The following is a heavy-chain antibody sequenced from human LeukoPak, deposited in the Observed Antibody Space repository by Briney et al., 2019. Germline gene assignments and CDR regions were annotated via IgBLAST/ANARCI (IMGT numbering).Heavy chain of an antibody. CDR2: IKQDGSEA. D-gene: IGHD2-8*01. J-gene: IGHJ6*03. CDR1: GFTFSSYW. V-gene: IGHV3-7*01. Sequence: GGSLRLSCAASGFTFSSYWMTRVRQAPGKGPEWVANIKQDGSEAYYVDSVKGRFTVSRDNAKNSLYLQLNSLGAEDTAVYYCATRYCTIPACRASSYHCMDNWGKGTTVTVSS. CDR3: ATRYCTIPACRASSYHCMDN.